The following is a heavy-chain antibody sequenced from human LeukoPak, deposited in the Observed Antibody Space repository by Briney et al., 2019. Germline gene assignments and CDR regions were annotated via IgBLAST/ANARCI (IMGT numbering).Heavy chain of an antibody. CDR2: INHSGST. J-gene: IGHJ6*03. Sequence: SETLSLTCAVYGGSFSGYYWSWIRQPPGKGLEWIGEINHSGSTNYNPSLKSRVTISGDTSTNHFSLKLSSVTAADTAVYCCRQNYMDVWGKGTTVTVSS. V-gene: IGHV4-34*01. CDR3: RQNYMDV. CDR1: GGSFSGYY.